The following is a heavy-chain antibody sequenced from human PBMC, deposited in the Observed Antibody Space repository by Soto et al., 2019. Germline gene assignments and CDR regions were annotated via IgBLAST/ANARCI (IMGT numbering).Heavy chain of an antibody. CDR1: GGSIGSGGYY. V-gene: IGHV4-31*03. J-gene: IGHJ4*02. D-gene: IGHD2-15*01. Sequence: SETLSLTCTVSGGSIGSGGYYWSWIRQHPGKGLEWIGYIYYSGITYYNPSLKSRVTISVDTSKNQFSLKLSSVTAADTAVYYCARDSVVAVFDYWGQGTLVTVSS. CDR2: IYYSGIT. CDR3: ARDSVVAVFDY.